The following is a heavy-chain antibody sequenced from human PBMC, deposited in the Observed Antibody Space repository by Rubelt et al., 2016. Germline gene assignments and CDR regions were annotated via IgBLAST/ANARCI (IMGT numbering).Heavy chain of an antibody. CDR1: GFTFSSYA. D-gene: IGHD3-10*01. J-gene: IGHJ4*02. CDR2: ISGSGGGT. CDR3: AKDERVRFGELFH. V-gene: IGHV3-23*01. Sequence: PGGSLRLSCAASGFTFSSYAMSWVRQAPGKGLEWVSAISGSGGGTYYADSVKGRFTISRDNSKKTLYLQMNSLRAEDTAVYYCAKDERVRFGELFHWGQGTLVTVSS.